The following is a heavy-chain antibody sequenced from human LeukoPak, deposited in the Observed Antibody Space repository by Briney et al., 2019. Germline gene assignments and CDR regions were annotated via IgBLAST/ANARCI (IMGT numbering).Heavy chain of an antibody. Sequence: GESLKISCKASGYSFTSYWIGWVRQMPGKGLEWMGIIYPGDSDTRYSPSFQGQVTISADKSISTAYLQWSSLKASDTAMYYCARRAYYDSSGYYAPIDYWGQGTLVTVSS. D-gene: IGHD3-22*01. J-gene: IGHJ4*02. CDR3: ARRAYYDSSGYYAPIDY. CDR1: GYSFTSYW. CDR2: IYPGDSDT. V-gene: IGHV5-51*01.